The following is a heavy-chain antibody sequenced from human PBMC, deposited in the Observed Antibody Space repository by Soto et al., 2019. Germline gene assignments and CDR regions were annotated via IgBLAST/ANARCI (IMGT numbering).Heavy chain of an antibody. CDR2: IWYDGSNK. J-gene: IGHJ6*02. Sequence: GGSLRLSCAASGFTFSSYGMHWVRQAPGKGLEWVAVIWYDGSNKYYADSVKGRFTISRDNSKNTLYLQMNSLRAEDTAVYYCARDCETRRYGYNRNTTRCSLDVWGQGTTVTFSS. V-gene: IGHV3-33*01. CDR3: ARDCETRRYGYNRNTTRCSLDV. CDR1: GFTFSSYG. D-gene: IGHD5-12*01.